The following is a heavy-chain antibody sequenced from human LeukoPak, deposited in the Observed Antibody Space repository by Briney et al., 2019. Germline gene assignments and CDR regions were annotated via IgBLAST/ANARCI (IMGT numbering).Heavy chain of an antibody. CDR2: IIPILGIA. V-gene: IGHV1-69*04. J-gene: IGHJ4*02. Sequence: SVKVSCKASGGTFSSYAISWVRQAPGQGLEWMGRIIPILGIANYAQKFQGRVTITADKSTSTAYMELSSLRSEDTAVYYCARRSYYDSSGYSDYWGQGTLVTVPS. D-gene: IGHD3-22*01. CDR1: GGTFSSYA. CDR3: ARRSYYDSSGYSDY.